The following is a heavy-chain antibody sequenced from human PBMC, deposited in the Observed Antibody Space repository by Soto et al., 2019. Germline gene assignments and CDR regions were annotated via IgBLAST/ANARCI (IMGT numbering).Heavy chain of an antibody. D-gene: IGHD2-15*01. CDR2: TCYRSRWHS. J-gene: IGHJ6*02. CDR3: ARSEEDSDYYYYGMDV. V-gene: IGHV6-1*01. CDR1: GDTVSSNSVA. Sequence: SQTLSLTCVGSGDTVSSNSVAWNWVRQSPSRGLEWLGRTCYRSRWHSDYAVSVRSRIDINADTSKNQVSLQLNSVTPEDTAVYYCARSEEDSDYYYYGMDVWGQGTTVTVSS.